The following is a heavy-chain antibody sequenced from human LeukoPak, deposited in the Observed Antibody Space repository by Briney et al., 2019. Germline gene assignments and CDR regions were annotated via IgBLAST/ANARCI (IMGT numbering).Heavy chain of an antibody. CDR3: ARDPPPHCSGWYFFDY. D-gene: IGHD6-19*01. CDR2: ISAYNGNT. Sequence: ASVKVSCKASGYTFTSYGISWVRQAPGQGLEWMGWISAYNGNTNYAQKLQGRVTMTTDTSTSTAYMELRRLRSDDTAGYYCARDPPPHCSGWYFFDYWGQGTLVTVSS. J-gene: IGHJ4*02. CDR1: GYTFTSYG. V-gene: IGHV1-18*01.